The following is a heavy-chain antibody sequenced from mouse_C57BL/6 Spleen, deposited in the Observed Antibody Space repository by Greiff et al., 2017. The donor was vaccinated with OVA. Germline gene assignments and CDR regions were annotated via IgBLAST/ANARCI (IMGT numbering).Heavy chain of an antibody. J-gene: IGHJ1*03. V-gene: IGHV5-17*01. CDR2: ISSGSSTI. CDR1: GFTFSDYG. Sequence: EVNVVESGGGLVKPGGSLKLSCAASGFTFSDYGMHWVRQAPEKGLEWVAYISSGSSTIYYADTVKGRFTISRDNAKNTLFLQMTSLRSEDTAMYYCARKVAEYWYFDVWGTGTTVTVSS. CDR3: ARKVAEYWYFDV. D-gene: IGHD1-1*01.